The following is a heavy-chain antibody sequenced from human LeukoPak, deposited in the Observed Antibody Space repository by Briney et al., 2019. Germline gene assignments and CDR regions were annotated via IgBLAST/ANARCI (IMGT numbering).Heavy chain of an antibody. J-gene: IGHJ5*02. CDR3: ARGLPITKLITIFP. D-gene: IGHD3-3*01. CDR2: IYYSGST. V-gene: IGHV4-59*12. CDR1: GGSISSYY. Sequence: PSETLSLTCTVSGGSISSYYWSWIRQPPGKGLEWIGYIYYSGSTNYNPSLKSRVTISVDTSKNQFSLKLSSVTAADTAVYYCARGLPITKLITIFPWGQGTLVTVSS.